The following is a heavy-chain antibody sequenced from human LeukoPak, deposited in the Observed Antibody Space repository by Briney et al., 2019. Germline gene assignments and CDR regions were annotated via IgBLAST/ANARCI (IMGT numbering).Heavy chain of an antibody. J-gene: IGHJ4*02. CDR1: GGSISSDTYF. Sequence: SETLSLTCTVSGGSISSDTYFWGWIRQPPGQGLEWIANIYFTGNTYYNPSLKSRATISVDTSKNQFSLTLSSVTAADTAVYPCASEAHRGGGFDSWAQGTQVTVSS. CDR3: ASEAHRGGGFDS. CDR2: IYFTGNT. V-gene: IGHV4-39*01. D-gene: IGHD3-16*01.